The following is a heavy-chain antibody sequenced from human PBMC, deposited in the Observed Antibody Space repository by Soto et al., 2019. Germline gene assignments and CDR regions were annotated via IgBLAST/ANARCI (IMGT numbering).Heavy chain of an antibody. D-gene: IGHD4-17*01. Sequence: PSETLSLTCTVSGASISRYYWSWIRQSPGKGLEWIGYLYNTGSTIYNPSLKSRVTISVDTSKNQFSLKLSSVTAADTAVYYCARDHTRGLRSSVYPYGMDVWGQGTTVTVSS. CDR2: LYNTGST. J-gene: IGHJ6*02. CDR1: GASISRYY. V-gene: IGHV4-59*01. CDR3: ARDHTRGLRSSVYPYGMDV.